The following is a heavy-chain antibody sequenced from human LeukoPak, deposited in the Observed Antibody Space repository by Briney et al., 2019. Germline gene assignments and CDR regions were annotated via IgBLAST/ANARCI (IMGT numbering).Heavy chain of an antibody. CDR3: AKDLARTYSGWSKNIFFFGFDY. CDR2: ISSSSSTI. J-gene: IGHJ4*02. CDR1: GFTFSGYT. V-gene: IGHV3-48*01. D-gene: IGHD6-19*01. Sequence: GGSLRLSCAASGFTFSGYTMKWVRQAPGKGREWVSYISSSSSTIYYADSVKGRFTISRDNAKNSLYLQMNSLRAEDTAVYYCAKDLARTYSGWSKNIFFFGFDYWGQGTLVTVSS.